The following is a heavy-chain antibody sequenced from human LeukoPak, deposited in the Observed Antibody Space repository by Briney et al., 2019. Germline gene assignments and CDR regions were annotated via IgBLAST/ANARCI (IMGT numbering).Heavy chain of an antibody. Sequence: GGSLRLSCAASGFTFSSYAMSWVRQAPGKGLEWVSSISSRSSYIYYADSVKGRFTISRDNSKNTLYLQMNSLRAEDTAVYHCAKIATVAGPRGYFDYWGQGTLVTVSS. V-gene: IGHV3-23*01. D-gene: IGHD6-19*01. CDR1: GFTFSSYA. CDR2: ISSRSSYI. J-gene: IGHJ4*02. CDR3: AKIATVAGPRGYFDY.